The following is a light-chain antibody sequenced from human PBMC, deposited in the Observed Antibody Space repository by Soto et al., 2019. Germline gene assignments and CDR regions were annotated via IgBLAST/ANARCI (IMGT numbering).Light chain of an antibody. CDR3: QQYNNWPRT. V-gene: IGKV3-15*01. Sequence: ELVMTQSPATPSVSPGERATLSGRASQSVSSNLAWYQQKPGQAPRLLIYGTSTRATGVPARFSGSGSGTEFTLTISSLQSEDFAVYYCQQYNNWPRTFGQGTKV. CDR1: QSVSSN. CDR2: GTS. J-gene: IGKJ1*01.